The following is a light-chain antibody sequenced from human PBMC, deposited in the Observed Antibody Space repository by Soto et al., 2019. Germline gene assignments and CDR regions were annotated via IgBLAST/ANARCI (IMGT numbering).Light chain of an antibody. J-gene: IGKJ3*01. V-gene: IGKV3-15*01. Sequence: EIVMTQSPATLSVSPGERATLSCRASQSVSSNLAWYQQKPGQAPRLVIYGASTRATGIPARFSGSGSGTEFTLTISSLQYEDFAVYYCQQYNNWPLFTFGPGTKVDIK. CDR1: QSVSSN. CDR2: GAS. CDR3: QQYNNWPLFT.